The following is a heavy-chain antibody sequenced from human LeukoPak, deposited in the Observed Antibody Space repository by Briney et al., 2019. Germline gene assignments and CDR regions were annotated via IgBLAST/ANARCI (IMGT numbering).Heavy chain of an antibody. CDR3: AKAVVGKSITGTTDYFDY. D-gene: IGHD1-20*01. CDR2: ISGSGGST. CDR1: GFTFSSYG. V-gene: IGHV3-23*01. J-gene: IGHJ4*02. Sequence: PGGSLRLSCAASGFTFSSYGMSWVRQAPGKGLEWVSAISGSGGSTYYADSVKGRFTISRDNSKNTLYLQMNSLRAEDTAVYYCAKAVVGKSITGTTDYFDYWGQGTLVTVSS.